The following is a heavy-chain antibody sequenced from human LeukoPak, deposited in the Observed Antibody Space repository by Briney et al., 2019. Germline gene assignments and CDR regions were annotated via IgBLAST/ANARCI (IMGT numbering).Heavy chain of an antibody. D-gene: IGHD6-19*01. Sequence: GGSLRLSCAASGFTFSSYSMNWVRQAPGKGLEWVSSIGGCSSSIFYADSVKGRFTLSRDNAKNSLYLQMSTLRAEDTAVYYCARERAEGFDYWGQGILVTVSS. CDR2: IGGCSSSI. CDR3: ARERAEGFDY. J-gene: IGHJ4*02. CDR1: GFTFSSYS. V-gene: IGHV3-21*01.